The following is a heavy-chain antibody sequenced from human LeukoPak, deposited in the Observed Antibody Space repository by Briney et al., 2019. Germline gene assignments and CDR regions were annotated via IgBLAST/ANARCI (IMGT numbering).Heavy chain of an antibody. CDR1: GFTFSSYG. CDR3: ARDRGRLLWFGEPKGAFDI. D-gene: IGHD3-10*01. J-gene: IGHJ3*02. V-gene: IGHV3-33*01. CDR2: IWYDGSNK. Sequence: GRSLRLSCAASGFTFSSYGMHWVRQAPGKGLEWVAVIWYDGSNKYYADSVKGRFTISRDNSKNTLYLQMNSLRAEDTAVYYCARDRGRLLWFGEPKGAFDIWGQGTMVTVSS.